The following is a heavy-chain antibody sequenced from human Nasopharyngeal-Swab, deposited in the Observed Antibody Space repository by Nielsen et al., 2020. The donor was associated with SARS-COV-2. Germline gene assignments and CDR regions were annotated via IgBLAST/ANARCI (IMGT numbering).Heavy chain of an antibody. D-gene: IGHD1-26*01. CDR3: ARGGVGAVGGALDY. Sequence: ASVKVSCKASGYTFTNYGITWVRQAPGQGLEWMGWISAYSGNTNYAQKLQGRVTMTRNTSIRTAYMELSSLRSEDTAVYYCARGGVGAVGGALDYWGQGTQVTVSS. V-gene: IGHV1-18*01. J-gene: IGHJ4*02. CDR2: ISAYSGNT. CDR1: GYTFTNYG.